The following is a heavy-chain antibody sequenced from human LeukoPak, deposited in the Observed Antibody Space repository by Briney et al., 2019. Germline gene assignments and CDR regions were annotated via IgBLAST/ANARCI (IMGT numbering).Heavy chain of an antibody. Sequence: GGSLRLSCAASGFTFSSYGMHWVRQAPGKGLEWMAVVSDDGSNKYYEDSVRGRFTISRDNSKNKLYLQMSSLRDEDTAVYYCAKPRLRGGYLFDYWGQGTLVTVSS. CDR3: AKPRLRGGYLFDY. CDR2: VSDDGSNK. D-gene: IGHD5-12*01. CDR1: GFTFSSYG. V-gene: IGHV3-30*18. J-gene: IGHJ4*02.